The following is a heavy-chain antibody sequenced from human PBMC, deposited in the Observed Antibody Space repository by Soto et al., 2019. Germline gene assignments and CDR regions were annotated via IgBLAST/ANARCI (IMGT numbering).Heavy chain of an antibody. Sequence: QVRVVQSGAEVKKPGASVKVSCKTSGYTFTDYDINWVRQAPGQGLEWMGWVSPDHGNAGYAQQFQGRVTMTSDTAISTVFMELTNLRSEDTAVYSCAVTTGYWGQGTKVTVSS. D-gene: IGHD4-17*01. J-gene: IGHJ4*02. CDR3: AVTTGY. V-gene: IGHV1-8*01. CDR2: VSPDHGNA. CDR1: GYTFTDYD.